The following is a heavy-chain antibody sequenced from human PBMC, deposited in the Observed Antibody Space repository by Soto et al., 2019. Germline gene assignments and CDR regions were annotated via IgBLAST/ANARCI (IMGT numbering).Heavy chain of an antibody. CDR1: GVTFSSYA. CDR3: AKDWNIVVVPAAPKRDAFDI. CDR2: ISGSGGST. J-gene: IGHJ3*02. D-gene: IGHD2-2*01. V-gene: IGHV3-23*01. Sequence: GGSLRLSCAASGVTFSSYAMSWVRQAPGKGLEWVSAISGSGGSTYYADSVKGRFTISRDNSKNTLYLQMNSLRAEDTAVYYCAKDWNIVVVPAAPKRDAFDIWGQGTMVTVSS.